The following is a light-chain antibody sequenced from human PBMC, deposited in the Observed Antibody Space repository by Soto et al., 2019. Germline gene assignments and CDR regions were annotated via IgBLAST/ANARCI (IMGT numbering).Light chain of an antibody. J-gene: IGLJ1*01. CDR3: AGWDGSLKGFV. V-gene: IGLV1-44*01. CDR1: SSNIGRDP. CDR2: ENN. Sequence: QSLLTQPPSASGAPGHRFTISRSLSSSNIGRDPVNWYQQVPGTAPKLLIYENNHRPSGVPDRFSGSKSGTSASLVISGLQSEDEAEYFCAGWDGSLKGFVFGTGTKVNVL.